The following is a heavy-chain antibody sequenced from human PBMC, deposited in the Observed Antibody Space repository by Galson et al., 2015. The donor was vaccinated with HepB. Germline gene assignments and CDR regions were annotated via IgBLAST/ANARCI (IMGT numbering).Heavy chain of an antibody. CDR1: GFSLSTTGVI. D-gene: IGHD3-10*01. CDR3: AQGKN. J-gene: IGHJ4*02. CDR2: IYWNDTK. Sequence: PALVKPTQTLTLTCTFSGFSLSTTGVIVGWVRQPPGKTLEWLALIYWNDTKHYSPSLKSRLTIIKDTSKNQVVLTMTNMAPVDTATYFCAQGKNWGQGTLVAVSS. V-gene: IGHV2-5*01.